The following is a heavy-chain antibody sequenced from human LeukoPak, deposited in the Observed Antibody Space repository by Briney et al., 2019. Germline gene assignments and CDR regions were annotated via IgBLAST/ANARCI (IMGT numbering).Heavy chain of an antibody. Sequence: SGTLSLTCAVYGGSFSGYYWSWIRQPPGKGLEWIGEINHSGSTNYNPSLKSRVTISVDTSKNQFSLKLSSVTAADTAVYYCAGPGIAVAGRDTFDYWGQGTLVTVSS. CDR2: INHSGST. CDR1: GGSFSGYY. J-gene: IGHJ4*02. D-gene: IGHD6-19*01. V-gene: IGHV4-34*01. CDR3: AGPGIAVAGRDTFDY.